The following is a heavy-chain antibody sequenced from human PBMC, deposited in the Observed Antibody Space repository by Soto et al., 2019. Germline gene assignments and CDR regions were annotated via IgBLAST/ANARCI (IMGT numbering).Heavy chain of an antibody. J-gene: IGHJ6*04. CDR3: ARWPHPRCTADPSAVDV. V-gene: IGHV1-69*09. Sequence: QVQLVQSGTEVKKPGSSVKVSCKASGGTFSSSGFSWVRQAPGQGLEWMGMIVPSLDTTKYAQKFQARVTVTADQFTSTAYMELSSLRSEDTSVYYCARWPHPRCTADPSAVDVWGEGTRVIVSS. CDR2: IVPSLDTT. D-gene: IGHD2-8*02. CDR1: GGTFSSSG.